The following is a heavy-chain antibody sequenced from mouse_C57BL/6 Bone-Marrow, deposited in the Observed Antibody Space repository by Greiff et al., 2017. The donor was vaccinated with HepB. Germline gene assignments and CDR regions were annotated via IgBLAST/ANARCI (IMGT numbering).Heavy chain of an antibody. J-gene: IGHJ3*01. CDR3: ARDYSNSGAN. V-gene: IGHV1-55*01. Sequence: QVQLQQPGAELVKPGASVKMSCKASGYTFTSYCITWVKQRPGQGLEWIGDIYPGSGSTNYNEKFKSKATLTVDTSSSTAYMQLSSPRSEDSAVYYCARDYSNSGANWGEEALVT. CDR2: IYPGSGST. D-gene: IGHD2-5*01. CDR1: GYTFTSYC.